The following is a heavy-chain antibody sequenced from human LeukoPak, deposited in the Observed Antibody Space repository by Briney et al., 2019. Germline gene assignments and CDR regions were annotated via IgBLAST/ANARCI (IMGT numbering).Heavy chain of an antibody. J-gene: IGHJ4*02. CDR2: IYYTGST. Sequence: KPSETLSLTCTVSGGSIDSYYWSWIRQPPGKGLEWIGYIYYTGSTEYHPSLKSRVTISLDTSKNQISLKLTSVTAADTAVYYCARVYQSAEYYFDYWGQGNLVSVSS. CDR3: ARVYQSAEYYFDY. V-gene: IGHV4-59*01. CDR1: GGSIDSYY. D-gene: IGHD2-2*01.